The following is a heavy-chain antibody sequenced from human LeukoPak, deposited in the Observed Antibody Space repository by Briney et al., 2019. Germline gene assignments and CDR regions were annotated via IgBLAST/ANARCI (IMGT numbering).Heavy chain of an antibody. V-gene: IGHV5-51*01. J-gene: IGHJ4*02. Sequence: GESLKISCEASGYSFTNFWIGWVRQLPGKGLEWMGIIYPGDSDTRYSPSFQGQVTISVDKSISTAYLQWSSLKASDTAMYYCARRGGSGSYYALDYWGQGTLVPVSS. CDR2: IYPGDSDT. D-gene: IGHD1-26*01. CDR3: ARRGGSGSYYALDY. CDR1: GYSFTNFW.